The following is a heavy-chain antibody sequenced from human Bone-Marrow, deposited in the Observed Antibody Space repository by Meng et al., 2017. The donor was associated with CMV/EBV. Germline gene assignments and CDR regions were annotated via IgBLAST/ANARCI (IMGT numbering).Heavy chain of an antibody. Sequence: DSFSSRTFSWVRQAPGQGLEWMGGILQMLGSAIYAQKFQGRVTITTNDATSTVYLEMTNLKYGDTAVYFCARGFERAGDYSTSGFDPWGHGTLVTVSS. CDR1: DSFSSRT. CDR2: ILQMLGSA. J-gene: IGHJ5*02. V-gene: IGHV1-69*16. CDR3: ARGFERAGDYSTSGFDP. D-gene: IGHD4-11*01.